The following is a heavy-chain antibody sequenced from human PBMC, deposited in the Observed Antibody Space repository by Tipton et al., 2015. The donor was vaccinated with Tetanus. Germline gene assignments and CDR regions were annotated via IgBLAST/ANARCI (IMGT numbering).Heavy chain of an antibody. D-gene: IGHD6-13*01. V-gene: IGHV4-34*01. J-gene: IGHJ5*02. CDR1: GLSFSDYF. CDR3: ARGTWLYTSTYHRHWLDP. Sequence: LRLSCAASGLSFSDYFMGWVRQAPGERLEWIGEVDDSGSTNYSPSLKSRVTISLDTSKNEFSLTLSSVTAADTAVYYCARGTWLYTSTYHRHWLDPWGQGTLVTVSS. CDR2: VDDSGST.